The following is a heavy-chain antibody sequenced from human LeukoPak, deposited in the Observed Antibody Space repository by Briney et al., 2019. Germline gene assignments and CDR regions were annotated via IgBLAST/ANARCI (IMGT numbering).Heavy chain of an antibody. Sequence: GGSLRLSCAASGFTLSRHVMHWVRQAPGRGLDWVAFIRSDGTNKDYSNSVRGRFIISRDNSKNSLYLQVNSLRAEDTAVYYCASPLTMSNWFDPWGQGTLVTVYS. CDR1: GFTLSRHV. V-gene: IGHV3-30*02. CDR3: ASPLTMSNWFDP. J-gene: IGHJ5*02. CDR2: IRSDGTNK. D-gene: IGHD3-22*01.